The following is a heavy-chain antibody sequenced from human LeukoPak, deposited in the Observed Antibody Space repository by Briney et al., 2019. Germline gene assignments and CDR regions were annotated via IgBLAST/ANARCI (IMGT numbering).Heavy chain of an antibody. J-gene: IGHJ4*02. CDR1: GGSISSGSYY. CDR2: IYTSGST. CDR3: ARAGYYYDSSGRTMYYFDY. D-gene: IGHD3-22*01. Sequence: SETLSLTCTVSGGSISSGSYYWSWIRQPAGKGLEWIGRIYTSGSTNYNPSLKSRVTISVDTSKNQFSLKLSSVTAADTAVYYCARAGYYYDSSGRTMYYFDYWGQGTLVTVSS. V-gene: IGHV4-61*02.